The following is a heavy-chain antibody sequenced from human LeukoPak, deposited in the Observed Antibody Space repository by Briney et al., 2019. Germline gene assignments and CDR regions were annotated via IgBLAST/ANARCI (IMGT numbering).Heavy chain of an antibody. CDR3: ATNSDDFWSGYYYYYYYMDV. V-gene: IGHV4-61*02. Sequence: SETLSLTCTVSGGSISSGGYYWSWIRQPAGKGLEWIGRIYTSGSTNYNPSLKSRVTISVDTSKNQFSLKLSSVTAADTAVYYCATNSDDFWSGYYYYYYYMDVWGKGTTVTVSS. J-gene: IGHJ6*03. D-gene: IGHD3-3*01. CDR1: GGSISSGGYY. CDR2: IYTSGST.